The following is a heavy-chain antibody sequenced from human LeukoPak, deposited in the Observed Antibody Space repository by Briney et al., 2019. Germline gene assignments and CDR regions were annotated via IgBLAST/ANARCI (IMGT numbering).Heavy chain of an antibody. CDR2: ISSSSSTI. Sequence: GGSLRLSCAASGFTFSSYSMNWVRQAPGKGPEWVSYISSSSSTIYYADSVKGRFTISRDNAKKSLYLQMNSLRDEDTAVYYCARDQGDYCSGGSCYSGWFDPWGQGTLVTVSS. CDR3: ARDQGDYCSGGSCYSGWFDP. CDR1: GFTFSSYS. V-gene: IGHV3-48*02. D-gene: IGHD2-15*01. J-gene: IGHJ5*02.